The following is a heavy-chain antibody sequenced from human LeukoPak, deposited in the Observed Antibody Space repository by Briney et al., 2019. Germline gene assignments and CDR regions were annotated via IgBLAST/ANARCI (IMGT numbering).Heavy chain of an antibody. V-gene: IGHV3-49*04. CDR3: TTPGYDFDY. J-gene: IGHJ4*02. CDR1: GFTFSDYA. CDR2: IRSNAYGGTK. D-gene: IGHD5-18*01. Sequence: PGRSLRLSCTASGFTFSDYAMSWVRQAPGKGLEWVGSIRSNAYGGTKEYAASVRGRFIVSRDDSKSIAYLQMSSLKTEDTAVYYCTTPGYDFDYWGQGTLVTVSS.